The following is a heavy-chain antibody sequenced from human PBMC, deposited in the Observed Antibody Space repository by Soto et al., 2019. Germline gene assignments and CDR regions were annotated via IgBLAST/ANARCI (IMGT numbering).Heavy chain of an antibody. CDR2: IIPIFGTA. CDR3: ARDGGRHSGGIDY. Sequence: QVQLVQSGAEVKKPGSSVKVSCKAAGGTFSSYSINWVRQAPGQGLEWMGEIIPIFGTANYAQKFQGRVTITADESTSTAYMELSSLRAEDTAVYYCARDGGRHSGGIDYWGQGTLVTVSS. V-gene: IGHV1-69*01. D-gene: IGHD1-26*01. CDR1: GGTFSSYS. J-gene: IGHJ4*02.